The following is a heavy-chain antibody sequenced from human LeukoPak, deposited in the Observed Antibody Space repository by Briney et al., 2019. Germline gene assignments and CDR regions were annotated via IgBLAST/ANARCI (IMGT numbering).Heavy chain of an antibody. CDR2: INHSGST. V-gene: IGHV4-34*01. CDR3: ARGYYDSSGYYYRVQNYFDY. J-gene: IGHJ4*02. CDR1: GGSFSGYY. Sequence: SETLSLTCAVYGGSFSGYYWSWIRQPPGKGLEWIGEINHSGSTNYNPSLKSRVTISVDTSKNQFSLKLSSVTAADTAVYYCARGYYDSSGYYYRVQNYFDYWGQGTLVTVSS. D-gene: IGHD3-22*01.